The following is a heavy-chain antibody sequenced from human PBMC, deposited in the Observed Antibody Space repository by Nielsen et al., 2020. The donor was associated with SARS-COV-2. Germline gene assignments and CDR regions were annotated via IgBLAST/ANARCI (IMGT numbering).Heavy chain of an antibody. CDR3: ARSRSSNSYYGMDV. Sequence: SETLSLTCAVYGGSFSGYYWSWIRQPPGKGLEWIGEINHSGSTNYNPSLKSRVTISVDTSKNQFSLKLSSVTAADTAVYYCARSRSSNSYYGMDVWGQGTTVTVSS. CDR1: GGSFSGYY. J-gene: IGHJ6*02. CDR2: INHSGST. V-gene: IGHV4-34*01. D-gene: IGHD2-2*01.